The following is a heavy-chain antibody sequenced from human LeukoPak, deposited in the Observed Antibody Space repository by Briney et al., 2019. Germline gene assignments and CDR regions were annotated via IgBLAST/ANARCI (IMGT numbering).Heavy chain of an antibody. D-gene: IGHD7-27*01. J-gene: IGHJ3*01. CDR3: AREDDDWGPNTFDV. V-gene: IGHV3-66*01. CDR2: IYSGGST. Sequence: GGSLRLSCAASGFTVSSNYMSWVRQAPGKGLEWVSVIYSGGSTYYADSVKGRFTISRDNSKNTLYLQMNSLRAEDTAVYYCAREDDDWGPNTFDVWGQGTVVAVSS. CDR1: GFTVSSNY.